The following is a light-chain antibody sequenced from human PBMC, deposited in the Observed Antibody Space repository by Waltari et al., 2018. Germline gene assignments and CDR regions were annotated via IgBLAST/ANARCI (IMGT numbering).Light chain of an antibody. J-gene: IGKJ2*03. CDR2: KAT. CDR1: QFIDKW. CDR3: LQYHDYSS. Sequence: TQMTQSPSTLSASVGDRVTITCRASQFIDKWLAWYQQKPGKAPKLLSYKATILETGVPSRFTGSGSGTEFTLTISSLQPDDFATFYCLQYHDYSSFGQGTKLEI. V-gene: IGKV1-5*03.